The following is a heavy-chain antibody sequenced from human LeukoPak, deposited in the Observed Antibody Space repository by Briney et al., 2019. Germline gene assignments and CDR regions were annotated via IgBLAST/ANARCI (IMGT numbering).Heavy chain of an antibody. V-gene: IGHV3-23*01. Sequence: GGSLRLSCAASGFTFSSYGMSWARQAPGKGLEWVSAISGSGGSTYYADSVKGRFTISRDNSKNTLYLQMNSLRAEDTAVYYCAKDGYYYDSSGYYYWGQGTLVTVSS. CDR2: ISGSGGST. D-gene: IGHD3-22*01. CDR1: GFTFSSYG. J-gene: IGHJ4*02. CDR3: AKDGYYYDSSGYYY.